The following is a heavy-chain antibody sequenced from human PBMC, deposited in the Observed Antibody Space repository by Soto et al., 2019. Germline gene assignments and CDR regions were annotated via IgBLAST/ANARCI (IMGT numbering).Heavy chain of an antibody. CDR1: GGTFSSYA. J-gene: IGHJ4*02. V-gene: IGHV1-69*06. CDR3: ARETSYYYGSGSLDY. Sequence: QVQLVQSGAEVQKPGSSVKVSCKASGGTFSSYAISWVRQAPGQGLEWMGGIIPIFGTANYAQKFQGRVTITADKSTSTAYMELSSLRSEDTAVYYCARETSYYYGSGSLDYWGQGTLVTVSS. CDR2: IIPIFGTA. D-gene: IGHD3-10*01.